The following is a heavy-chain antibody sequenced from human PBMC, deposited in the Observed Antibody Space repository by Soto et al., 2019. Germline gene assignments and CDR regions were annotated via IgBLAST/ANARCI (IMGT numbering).Heavy chain of an antibody. CDR3: TRGKGGYYDFWSGYFPEDY. V-gene: IGHV3-49*03. D-gene: IGHD3-3*01. Sequence: LRLSCTASGFTFGDYAMSWLRQAPGKGLEWVGFIRSKAYGGTTEYAASVKGRFTISRDDSKSIAYLQMNSLKTEDTAVYYCTRGKGGYYDFWSGYFPEDYWGQGTLVTVSS. CDR1: GFTFGDYA. J-gene: IGHJ4*02. CDR2: IRSKAYGGTT.